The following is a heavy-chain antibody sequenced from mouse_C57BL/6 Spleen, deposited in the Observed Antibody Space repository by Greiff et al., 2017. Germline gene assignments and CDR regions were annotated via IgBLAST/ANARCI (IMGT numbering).Heavy chain of an antibody. CDR2: INPYNGDT. CDR1: GYSFTGYF. J-gene: IGHJ2*01. D-gene: IGHD2-2*01. Sequence: DVQLQESGPELVKPGDSVKISCKASGYSFTGYFMNWVMQSHGKSLEWIGRINPYNGDTFYNQKFKGKATLTVDKSSSTAHMELRSLTSEDSAVYYCARSTMVTTGGFDYWGQGTTLTVSS. V-gene: IGHV1-20*01. CDR3: ARSTMVTTGGFDY.